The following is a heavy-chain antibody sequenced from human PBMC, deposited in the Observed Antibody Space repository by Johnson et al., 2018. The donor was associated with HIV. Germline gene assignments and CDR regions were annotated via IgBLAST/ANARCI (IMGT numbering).Heavy chain of an antibody. V-gene: IGHV3-23*04. CDR3: AKDQCPLMMGWNAFDS. Sequence: VQLVESGGGVVQPGGSLRLSCAASGFTFSSYAMGWVRQAPGKGLEWVTGISGSGGSTYYADSVKGRFTISRDNSKNTLYLQMNSLRAEDTAVYYCAKDQCPLMMGWNAFDSSRKETMVTVAS. CDR2: ISGSGGST. J-gene: IGHJ3*02. CDR1: GFTFSSYA. D-gene: IGHD2-15*01.